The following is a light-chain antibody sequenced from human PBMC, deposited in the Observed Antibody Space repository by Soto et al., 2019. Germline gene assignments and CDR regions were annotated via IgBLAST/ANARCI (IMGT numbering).Light chain of an antibody. J-gene: IGLJ1*01. V-gene: IGLV1-44*01. Sequence: QSVLSQPPSASGTPGQRVTISCSGSSSNIGSNTVNWYQQLPGTAPKLLIYFNIQRPSGVPDRFSGSKSGTSASLAISGLQSEDEADYYCAAWDDSLNGYVFGTGTKVTVL. CDR2: FNI. CDR3: AAWDDSLNGYV. CDR1: SSNIGSNT.